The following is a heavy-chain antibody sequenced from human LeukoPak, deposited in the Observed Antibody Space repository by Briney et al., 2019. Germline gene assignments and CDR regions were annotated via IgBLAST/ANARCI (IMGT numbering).Heavy chain of an antibody. CDR1: GFTFSNYW. Sequence: GGSLRLSCAASGFTFSNYWMHWVRQAPGKGLVWVSRINSDGSSTTSADSVKGRFTISRDNAKSTLYLQMNSLRAEGTAVYYCAKGGATVIDYWGQGTLVTVSS. J-gene: IGHJ4*02. D-gene: IGHD4-17*01. V-gene: IGHV3-74*01. CDR3: AKGGATVIDY. CDR2: INSDGSST.